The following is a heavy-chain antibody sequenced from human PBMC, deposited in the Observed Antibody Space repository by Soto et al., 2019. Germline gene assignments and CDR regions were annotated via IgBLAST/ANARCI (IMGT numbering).Heavy chain of an antibody. V-gene: IGHV3-74*01. CDR2: IDNAGSSA. J-gene: IGHJ3*01. CDR1: GFTFSIYW. D-gene: IGHD3-22*01. CDR3: AKVQRSMIVVALDAFDV. Sequence: GGSLRLSCAASGFTFSIYWMHWVRQAPGKGPVWVSRIDNAGSSARYADSVKGRFTISRDNAKNTLYLQMNSLRAEDTAKYYCAKVQRSMIVVALDAFDVWGQGAMVTVSS.